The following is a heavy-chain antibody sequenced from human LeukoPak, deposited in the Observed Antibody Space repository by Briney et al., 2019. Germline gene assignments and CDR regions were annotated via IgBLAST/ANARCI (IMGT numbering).Heavy chain of an antibody. J-gene: IGHJ4*02. CDR2: ISSSGSTI. CDR3: ARGGGDYYYDSSGYYGS. D-gene: IGHD3-22*01. CDR1: GFTFSSYE. V-gene: IGHV3-48*03. Sequence: GGSLRLSCAASGFTFSSYEMNWVRQALRKGLEWVSYISSSGSTIYYADSVKGRFTISRDNAKNSLYLQMNSLRAEDTAVYYCARGGGDYYYDSSGYYGSWGQGTLVTVSS.